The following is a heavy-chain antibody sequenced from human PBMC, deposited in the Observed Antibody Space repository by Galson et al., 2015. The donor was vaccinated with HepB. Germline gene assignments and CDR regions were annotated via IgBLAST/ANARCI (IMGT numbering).Heavy chain of an antibody. CDR2: IYYSGST. J-gene: IGHJ4*02. CDR1: GGSISSYY. V-gene: IGHV4-59*01. CDR3: ARDPGIVVGERYFDY. Sequence: ETLSLTCTVSGGSISSYYWSWIRQPPGKGLEWIGYIYYSGSTNYNPSLKSRVTISVDTSKNQFSLKLSSVTAADTAVYYCARDPGIVVGERYFDYWGQGTLVTVSS. D-gene: IGHD2-2*01.